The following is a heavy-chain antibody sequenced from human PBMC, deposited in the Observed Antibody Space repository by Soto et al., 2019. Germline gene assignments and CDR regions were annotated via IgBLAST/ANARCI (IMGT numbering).Heavy chain of an antibody. J-gene: IGHJ4*02. CDR3: ASEVQVLTPAFVY. Sequence: QVQLVQSGAEMKKPGSSGKVSCQSSGGTFNTYAMNWVRQAPGQGPEWMGDISPMFGAANYAPKFQGRVTITADESTRTSDMQSSSLTSEDTARYFCASEVQVLTPAFVYWGQGTLLTVSS. V-gene: IGHV1-69*19. CDR2: ISPMFGAA. D-gene: IGHD3-10*01. CDR1: GGTFNTYA.